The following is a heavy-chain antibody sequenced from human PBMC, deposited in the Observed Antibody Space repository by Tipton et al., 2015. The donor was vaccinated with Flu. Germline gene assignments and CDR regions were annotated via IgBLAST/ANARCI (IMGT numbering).Heavy chain of an antibody. D-gene: IGHD3-3*01. CDR1: GGTFDTYS. J-gene: IGHJ4*02. V-gene: IGHV1-2*02. CDR2: INPYSGGA. Sequence: QLVQSGAEVKKPGSSVKVSCKASGGTFDTYSITWVRQAPGQGLEWMGWINPYSGGANYAQKFQGRVTMTTDTSVSTVYMELSSLRSDDTAVYYCAREWSPDSPGAGYWGLGTLVTVSS. CDR3: AREWSPDSPGAGY.